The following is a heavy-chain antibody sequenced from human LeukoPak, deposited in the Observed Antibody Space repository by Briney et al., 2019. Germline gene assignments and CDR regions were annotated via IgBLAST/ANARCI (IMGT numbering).Heavy chain of an antibody. CDR1: GFTLSSYW. CDR3: ARVALIV. CDR2: IKYDGSGK. Sequence: GESLRLSCAASGFTLSSYWMSWVRQAPGKGLEWVANIKYDGSGKYYADSVKGRFTISRDDAKNSLYLQMNSLRAEDTAVYYCARVALIVGGQGTLVTVSS. D-gene: IGHD2/OR15-2a*01. V-gene: IGHV3-7*01. J-gene: IGHJ4*02.